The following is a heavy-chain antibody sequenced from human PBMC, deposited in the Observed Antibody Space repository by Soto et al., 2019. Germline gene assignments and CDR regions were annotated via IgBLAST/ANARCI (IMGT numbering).Heavy chain of an antibody. Sequence: GESLKISCKCSGYSFTNYWISWVRQMPGKGLEWMGRIDPSDSYTNYSPSFQGHVTMSADKSISTAYLQWSSLKASDTAMYYCGRVRVDKAEGWFDPWGQGTLVTVSS. J-gene: IGHJ5*02. CDR1: GYSFTNYW. D-gene: IGHD5-18*01. CDR2: IDPSDSYT. CDR3: GRVRVDKAEGWFDP. V-gene: IGHV5-10-1*01.